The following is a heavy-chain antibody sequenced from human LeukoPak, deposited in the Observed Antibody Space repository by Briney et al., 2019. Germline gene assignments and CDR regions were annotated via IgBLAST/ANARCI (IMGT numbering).Heavy chain of an antibody. J-gene: IGHJ5*02. CDR2: INPSGGST. CDR1: GYTFTSYY. D-gene: IGHD4-4*01. V-gene: IGHV1-46*01. Sequence: ASVKVSCKASGYTFTSYYMHWVRQAPGQELEWMGIINPSGGSTSYAQKFQGRVTMTRDTSTSTVYMELSSLRSEDTAVYYCARDGSGGRDYSNSRWFDPWGQGTLVTVSS. CDR3: ARDGSGGRDYSNSRWFDP.